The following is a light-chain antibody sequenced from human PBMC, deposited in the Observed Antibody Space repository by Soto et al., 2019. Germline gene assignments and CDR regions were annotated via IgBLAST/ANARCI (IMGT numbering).Light chain of an antibody. CDR1: QSVRSN. J-gene: IGKJ1*01. CDR3: QQYNTWPSWT. V-gene: IGKV3-15*01. CDR2: GAS. Sequence: EIVMTQSPATLSVSPGERATLSCRASQSVRSNLAGYQQTPGQATRLLIYGASTRATGIPARFSGSGYGTEFTHYFSSLQDEDFAVYYCQQYNTWPSWTVGQGTNVQIK.